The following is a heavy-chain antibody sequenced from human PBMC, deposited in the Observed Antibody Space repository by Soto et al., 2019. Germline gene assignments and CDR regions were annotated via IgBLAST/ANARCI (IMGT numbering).Heavy chain of an antibody. CDR3: ARGQDKKNSSGKFNIRTFDY. Sequence: QVQLQESGPGLVKPSGTLSLTCAVSSGSISSSNWWSWVRQPPGKGLEWIGEIYHSGSTNYNPSLKSRVTISVDKSKNQFSLKLSSVTAADTAVYYCARGQDKKNSSGKFNIRTFDYWGQGTLVTVSS. V-gene: IGHV4-4*02. J-gene: IGHJ4*02. D-gene: IGHD6-19*01. CDR2: IYHSGST. CDR1: SGSISSSNW.